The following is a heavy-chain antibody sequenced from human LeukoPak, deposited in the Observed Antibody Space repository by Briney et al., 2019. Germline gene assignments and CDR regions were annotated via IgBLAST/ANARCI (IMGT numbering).Heavy chain of an antibody. J-gene: IGHJ6*03. V-gene: IGHV3-21*01. CDR2: ISSSSSYI. CDR3: ARDPVDTAMVTGYMDV. Sequence: PGGSLRLSCAASGFTFSSYSMNWVRQAPGKGLEWVSSISSSSSYIYYADSVKGRFTISRDNAKNSLYLQMNSLRAEDTAVYYCARDPVDTAMVTGYMDVWGKGTTVTVSS. D-gene: IGHD5-18*01. CDR1: GFTFSSYS.